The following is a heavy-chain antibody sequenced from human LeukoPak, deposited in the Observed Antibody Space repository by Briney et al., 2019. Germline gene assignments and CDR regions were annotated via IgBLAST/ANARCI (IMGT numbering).Heavy chain of an antibody. V-gene: IGHV4-61*01. J-gene: IGHJ4*02. D-gene: IGHD2-2*02. CDR2: IYYSGST. CDR1: GGSVSSGSYY. Sequence: PSETLSLTCTVSGGSVSSGSYYWSWIRQPPGKGLEWIGYIYYSGSTNYNPSLKSRVTISVDTSKNQFSLKLSSVIAADTAVYYCARERDYCSSTSCYRMGFDYWGQGTLVTVSS. CDR3: ARERDYCSSTSCYRMGFDY.